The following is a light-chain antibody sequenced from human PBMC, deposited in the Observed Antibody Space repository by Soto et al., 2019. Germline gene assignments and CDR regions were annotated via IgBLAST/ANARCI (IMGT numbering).Light chain of an antibody. J-gene: IGKJ1*01. CDR1: QSISSW. Sequence: DIQMTQSPSTLSASVGDRVTITCRANQSISSWLAWYQRRPGKAPRLLISKASSLESGVPSRFSGGGFGTEFTLTISSLQPDDFATYYCQQYYSRVTFVQGTTVEIK. CDR2: KAS. CDR3: QQYYSRVT. V-gene: IGKV1-5*03.